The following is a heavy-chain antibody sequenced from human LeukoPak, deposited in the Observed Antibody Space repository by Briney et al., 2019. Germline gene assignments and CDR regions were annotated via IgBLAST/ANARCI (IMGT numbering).Heavy chain of an antibody. CDR1: GGSVSSGSYY. D-gene: IGHD5-18*01. Sequence: SETLSLTCTVSGGSVSSGSYYWSWIRQPPGKGLGWIGYIYYSGSTNYNPSLKSRVTISVDTSKNQFSLKLSSVTAADTAVYYCASGIQLWNFDYWGQGTLVTVSS. V-gene: IGHV4-61*01. CDR2: IYYSGST. J-gene: IGHJ4*02. CDR3: ASGIQLWNFDY.